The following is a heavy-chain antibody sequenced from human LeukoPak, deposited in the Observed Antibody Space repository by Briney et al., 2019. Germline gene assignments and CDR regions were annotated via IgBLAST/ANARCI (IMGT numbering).Heavy chain of an antibody. V-gene: IGHV1-46*01. CDR2: INPSGGST. CDR1: GYTFTSYY. Sequence: ASVKVSCEASGYTFTSYYMHWVRQAPGQGLEWMGIINPSGGSTSYAQKFQGRVTMTRDMSTSTVYMELSSLRSEDTAVYYCARGGIVVVPAAKGDLDPWGQGTLVTVSS. J-gene: IGHJ5*02. CDR3: ARGGIVVVPAAKGDLDP. D-gene: IGHD2-2*01.